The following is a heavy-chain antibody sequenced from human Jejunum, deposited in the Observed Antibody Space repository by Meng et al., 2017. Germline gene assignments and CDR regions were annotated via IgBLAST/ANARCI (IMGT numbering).Heavy chain of an antibody. CDR2: IFFDGLHK. D-gene: IGHD3-10*01. V-gene: IGHV3-30*04. CDR3: AKEGVYYGAGSYADS. Sequence: GESLKISCEASGFLFRTYAMHWVRQAPGKGLEWVSIIFFDGLHKFYEDSVKGRFIVSRDNSKDTLYLEMTSLRDDDTAVYYCAKEGVYYGAGSYADSWGQGILVTVSS. CDR1: GFLFRTYA. J-gene: IGHJ4*02.